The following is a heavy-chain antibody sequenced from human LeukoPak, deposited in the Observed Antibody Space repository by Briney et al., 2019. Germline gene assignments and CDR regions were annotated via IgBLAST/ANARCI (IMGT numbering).Heavy chain of an antibody. CDR2: ISGSGGST. CDR3: ASSILRFLEWDYYGMDV. CDR1: GFTFSSYA. Sequence: GGSLRLSCAASGFTFSSYAMSWVRQAPGKGLEWVSAISGSGGSTYYADSVKGRFTISRDNSKNTLYLQMNSLRAEDTAVYYCASSILRFLEWDYYGMDVWGQGTTVTVSS. V-gene: IGHV3-23*01. D-gene: IGHD3-3*01. J-gene: IGHJ6*02.